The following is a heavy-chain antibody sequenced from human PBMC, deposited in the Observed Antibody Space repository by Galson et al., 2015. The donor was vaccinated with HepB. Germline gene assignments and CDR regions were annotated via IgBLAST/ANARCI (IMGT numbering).Heavy chain of an antibody. CDR1: GDSVSSHSAA. J-gene: IGHJ4*02. CDR2: TYYRSKWYN. CDR3: ARVFRSSSWSPFDY. Sequence: CAISGDSVSSHSAAWNWIRQSPSRGLEWLGRTYYRSKWYNDYAVSVKSRITINPDTSKNQFSLQLNSVTPEDTAVYYCARVFRSSSWSPFDYWGQGTLVTVSS. D-gene: IGHD6-13*01. V-gene: IGHV6-1*01.